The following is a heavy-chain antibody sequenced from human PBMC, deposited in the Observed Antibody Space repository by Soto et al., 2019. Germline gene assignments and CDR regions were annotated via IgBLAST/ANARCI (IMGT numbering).Heavy chain of an antibody. J-gene: IGHJ4*02. D-gene: IGHD3-22*01. CDR2: IFTSGST. CDR3: ARDSSGYYYLFDY. V-gene: IGHV4-4*07. Sequence: EILSLTCTVAGGCMSSYYWSWIRQPAGKGLEWIGRIFTSGSTNYNPSLKSRVSMSVDTSKNQFSLNLSSVTAADTAVYSCARDSSGYYYLFDYWGQGTLVTVSS. CDR1: GGCMSSYY.